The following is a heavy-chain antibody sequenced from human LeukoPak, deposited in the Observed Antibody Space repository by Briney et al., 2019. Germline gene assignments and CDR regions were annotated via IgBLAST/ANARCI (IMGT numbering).Heavy chain of an antibody. Sequence: PGGSLRLSCAASGFTFRSYWMSWVRQAPGKGLEWVANIKQDGIEKFYVDSVKGRFTISRDNAKNSLYLQMNSLRGEDTAVYYCARETSIYCSGGSCYSIYFDSWGQGTLVTVSS. CDR2: IKQDGIEK. CDR3: ARETSIYCSGGSCYSIYFDS. J-gene: IGHJ4*02. D-gene: IGHD2-15*01. V-gene: IGHV3-7*01. CDR1: GFTFRSYW.